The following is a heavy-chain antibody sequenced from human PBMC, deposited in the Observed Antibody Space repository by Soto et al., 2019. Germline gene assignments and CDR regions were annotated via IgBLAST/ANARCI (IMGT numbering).Heavy chain of an antibody. V-gene: IGHV1-18*01. CDR2: ISNYNGDT. D-gene: IGHD3-10*02. Sequence: QVQLVQSGAEVKKPGASVKVSCKASGYTFTSYGISWVRQAPGQGLEWMGWISNYNGDTNYAQKLQGRVTMTXDTSTSTAYMELRSXKSDDTAVYYCTRGGQLFAGNYFDYWGQGTLVTVSS. CDR1: GYTFTSYG. J-gene: IGHJ4*02. CDR3: TRGGQLFAGNYFDY.